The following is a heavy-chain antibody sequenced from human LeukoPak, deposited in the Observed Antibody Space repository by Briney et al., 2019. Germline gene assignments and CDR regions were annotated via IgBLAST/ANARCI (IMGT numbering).Heavy chain of an antibody. J-gene: IGHJ4*02. CDR2: IYYSGST. D-gene: IGHD3-9*01. CDR1: GGSISSGGYY. Sequence: SETLSLTCTVSGGSISSGGYYWSWIRQHPGKGLEWIGYIYYSGSTYYNPSLKSRVTISVDTSKNQFSLKLSSVTAADTAVYYCARGGDILTGYYSLGYWGQGTLVTVSS. V-gene: IGHV4-30-4*08. CDR3: ARGGDILTGYYSLGY.